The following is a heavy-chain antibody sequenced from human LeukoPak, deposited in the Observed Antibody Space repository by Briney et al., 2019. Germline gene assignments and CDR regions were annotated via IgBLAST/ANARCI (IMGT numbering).Heavy chain of an antibody. CDR2: ISGSGSST. CDR3: ATGGGSIVVPATTGSGYLDY. D-gene: IGHD2-2*01. V-gene: IGHV3-23*01. Sequence: PGGSLRLSCAASGFTFSSYAMSWVRQAPGKGLEWVSRISGSGSSTYYADSVKGRFTISRDNSKNTLYLQMNSLRAEDTAVYYCATGGGSIVVPATTGSGYLDYWGQGTLVTVSS. J-gene: IGHJ4*02. CDR1: GFTFSSYA.